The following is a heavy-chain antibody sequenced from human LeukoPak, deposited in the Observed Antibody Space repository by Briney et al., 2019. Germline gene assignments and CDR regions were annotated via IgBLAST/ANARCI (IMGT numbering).Heavy chain of an antibody. D-gene: IGHD2-2*01. V-gene: IGHV3-23*01. CDR1: GFTFSTYA. J-gene: IGHJ5*01. CDR2: ISGSSSTT. CDR3: AKGCDSSDCDASRLFDS. Sequence: GGSLRLSCEASGFTFSTYAISWVRQAPGKGLEWVSDISGSSSTTLYADFAKGRFTISRDNSKNTLYLQIDGLRVEDTALYYCAKGCDSSDCDASRLFDSWGQGTLVTVSS.